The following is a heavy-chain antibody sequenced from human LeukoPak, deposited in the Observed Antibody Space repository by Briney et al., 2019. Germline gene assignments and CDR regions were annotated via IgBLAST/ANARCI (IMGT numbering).Heavy chain of an antibody. CDR3: ARDVSYSPNRRYYYYYMDV. CDR1: GGSISSSSYY. Sequence: SETLSLTCTVSGGSISSSSYYWGWIRQPPGKGLEWIGSIYYSGSTYCNPSLKSRVAISVDTSKNQFSLKLSSVTAADTAVYYCARDVSYSPNRRYYYYYMDVWGKGTTVTVSS. J-gene: IGHJ6*03. CDR2: IYYSGST. D-gene: IGHD6-13*01. V-gene: IGHV4-39*07.